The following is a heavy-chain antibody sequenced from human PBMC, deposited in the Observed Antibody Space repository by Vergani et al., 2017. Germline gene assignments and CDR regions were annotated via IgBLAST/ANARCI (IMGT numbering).Heavy chain of an antibody. Sequence: QVQLQESGPGLVKPSETLSLTCAVSGYSISSGYYWGWIRQPPGKGLEWIGSIYHSGSTYYNPSLKSLVTISVDTSKNQFSLKLSSVTAADTAVYYCSRQGLNDSFDYWGQGTLVTVSS. V-gene: IGHV4-38-2*01. D-gene: IGHD2-21*02. CDR2: IYHSGST. CDR1: GYSISSGYY. J-gene: IGHJ4*02. CDR3: SRQGLNDSFDY.